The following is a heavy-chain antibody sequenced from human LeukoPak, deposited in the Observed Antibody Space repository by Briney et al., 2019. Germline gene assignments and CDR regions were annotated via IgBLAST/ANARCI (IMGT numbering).Heavy chain of an antibody. J-gene: IGHJ4*02. D-gene: IGHD5-12*01. CDR2: MSSSGSVS. V-gene: IGHV3-48*03. Sequence: GRSPRLSCEASGFTSSSYEMNWVREAPGKRLEWVSYMSSSGSVSLYAASVRGRFTISRDNAKNSLYLQMNSLRADDTGIYYCVRGRTSGYDSGGDYWGQGTLVTVSS. CDR1: GFTSSSYE. CDR3: VRGRTSGYDSGGDY.